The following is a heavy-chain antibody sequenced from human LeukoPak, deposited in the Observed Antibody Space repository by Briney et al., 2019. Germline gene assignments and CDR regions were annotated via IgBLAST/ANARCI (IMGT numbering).Heavy chain of an antibody. CDR1: GFTFSSSG. V-gene: IGHV3-30*03. CDR3: ARGLRYCSSTSCKYWYFDL. D-gene: IGHD2-2*01. J-gene: IGHJ2*01. CDR2: ISYDGSNK. Sequence: GGSLRLSCAASGFTFSSSGMHWVRQAPGKGLEWVAVISYDGSNKYYADSVKGRFTISRDNSKNTLYLQMNSLRAGDTAVYYCARGLRYCSSTSCKYWYFDLWGRGTLVTVSS.